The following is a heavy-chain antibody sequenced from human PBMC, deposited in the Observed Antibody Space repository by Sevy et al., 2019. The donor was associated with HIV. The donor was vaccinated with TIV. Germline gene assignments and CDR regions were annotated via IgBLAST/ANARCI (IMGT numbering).Heavy chain of an antibody. V-gene: IGHV3-30*03. CDR1: GFSFSSHG. CDR2: ISYDGNKK. D-gene: IGHD1-1*01. J-gene: IGHJ4*02. CDR3: ARDGGWYNYAPSDY. Sequence: GGSLRLSCAASGFSFSSHGMHWVRQAPGRGLEWQSVISYDGNKKYYADSVKGRFTISRDNSKNTLYLQMNSLRPEDTAVYYCARDGGWYNYAPSDYWGQGTLVTVSS.